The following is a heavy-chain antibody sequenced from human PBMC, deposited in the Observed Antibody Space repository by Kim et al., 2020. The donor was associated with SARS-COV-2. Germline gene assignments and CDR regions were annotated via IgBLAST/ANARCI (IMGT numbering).Heavy chain of an antibody. Sequence: GGSLRLSCAGSGLTFSGYWMNWVRQAPGKGLEWLAIIKQDGSEMLYVDSVRGRFTISRDNAKNLLYLQMNSLTPEDTAVYYCVGGAGWLPDYWGQGTLVTVSS. CDR3: VGGAGWLPDY. V-gene: IGHV3-7*01. J-gene: IGHJ4*02. CDR1: GLTFSGYW. D-gene: IGHD5-12*01. CDR2: IKQDGSEM.